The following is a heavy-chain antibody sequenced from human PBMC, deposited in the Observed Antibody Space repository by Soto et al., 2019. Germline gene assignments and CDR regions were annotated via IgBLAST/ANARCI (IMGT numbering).Heavy chain of an antibody. CDR1: GFTFNNAW. J-gene: IGHJ5*02. Sequence: GGSLRLSCIASGFTFNNAWMNWVRQTPGKGLEWVGRIKSKIDGGTTDYTAPVKGRFTISRDDSKNTLYLQMNSLKTEDTAVYYCTSTYYYDDSGYSDGWFDPWGQGTLVTVSS. V-gene: IGHV3-15*07. CDR3: TSTYYYDDSGYSDGWFDP. CDR2: IKSKIDGGTT. D-gene: IGHD3-22*01.